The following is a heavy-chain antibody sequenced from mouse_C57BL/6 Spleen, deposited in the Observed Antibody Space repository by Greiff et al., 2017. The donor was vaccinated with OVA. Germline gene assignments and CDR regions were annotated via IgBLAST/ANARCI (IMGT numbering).Heavy chain of an antibody. CDR1: GYTFTSYW. J-gene: IGHJ2*01. D-gene: IGHD2-3*01. CDR2: IYPGSGST. Sequence: QVQLQQPGAELVKPGASVKMSCKASGYTFTSYWITWVKQRPGQGLEWIGDIYPGSGSTNYNEKFKSKATLTVDTSSSTAYMQLSSLTSEDSAVYYCAREKPSYDGYPTPYYFDYWGQGTTLTVSS. V-gene: IGHV1-55*01. CDR3: AREKPSYDGYPTPYYFDY.